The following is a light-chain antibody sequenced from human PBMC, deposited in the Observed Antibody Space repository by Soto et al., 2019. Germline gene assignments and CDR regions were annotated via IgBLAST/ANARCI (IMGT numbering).Light chain of an antibody. Sequence: QSALTQPASVSGSPGQSITISCTGTSKDVGAYNYVSWYQQHPGKAPKLMIYDVSDRPSGVSNRFSGSKSVNTASLTISGLQAEDEAAYYCSSYTNSRTLVFGGGTKLTVL. V-gene: IGLV2-14*01. CDR3: SSYTNSRTLV. J-gene: IGLJ2*01. CDR1: SKDVGAYNY. CDR2: DVS.